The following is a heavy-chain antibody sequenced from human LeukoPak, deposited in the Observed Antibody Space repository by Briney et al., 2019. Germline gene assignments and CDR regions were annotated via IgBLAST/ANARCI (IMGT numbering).Heavy chain of an antibody. J-gene: IGHJ6*03. CDR3: ASNVRSNYASTFYYYYMDV. CDR2: INPSGGST. CDR1: GYTFTSYY. V-gene: IGHV1-46*01. D-gene: IGHD4-11*01. Sequence: ASVKVSCKASGYTFTSYYMHWVRQALGQGLEWMGIINPSGGSTSYAQKFQGRVTMTRDTSTSTVYMELSSLRSEDTAVYYCASNVRSNYASTFYYYYMDVWGKGTTVTVSS.